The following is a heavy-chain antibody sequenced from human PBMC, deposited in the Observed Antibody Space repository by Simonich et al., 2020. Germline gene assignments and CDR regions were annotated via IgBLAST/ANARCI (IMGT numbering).Heavy chain of an antibody. V-gene: IGHV1-8*01. CDR1: GYTFTRYV. CDR3: ASDRGNDVY. Sequence: QVQLVQPGAEVTKTGASVKGDCKATGYTFTRYVINWVRQATGQGLEWMGRKNPNNGNAVYAKKFQGRVTRTRNTSISTAYMELSSLRSEDTAVYYCASDRGNDVYWGQGTLVTVSS. J-gene: IGHJ4*02. D-gene: IGHD1-1*01. CDR2: KNPNNGNA.